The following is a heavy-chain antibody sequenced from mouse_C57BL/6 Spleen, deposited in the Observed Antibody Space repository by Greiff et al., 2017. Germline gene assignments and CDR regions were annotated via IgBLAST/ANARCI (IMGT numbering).Heavy chain of an antibody. CDR1: GYAFTNYL. V-gene: IGHV1-54*01. CDR2: INPGSGGT. D-gene: IGHD1-1*01. CDR3: ARSEYYGSSYGFAY. J-gene: IGHJ3*01. Sequence: QVQLQQSGAELVRPGTSVKVSCKASGYAFTNYLIEWVKQRPGQGLEWIGVINPGSGGTNYNEKFKGKATLTADKSSSTAYMQLSSLTSEDSAVYFCARSEYYGSSYGFAYWGQGTLVTVSA.